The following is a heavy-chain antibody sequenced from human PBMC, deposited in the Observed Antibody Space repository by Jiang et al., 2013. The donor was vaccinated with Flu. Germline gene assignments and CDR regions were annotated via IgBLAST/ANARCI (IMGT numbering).Heavy chain of an antibody. Sequence: GAEVKKPGESLTISCKGSGYTFTSYWIVWVRQMPGKGLEWMGIIYPGDSDTRYSPSFQGQVTISVDKSITTAYLQWSSLKASDTAMYYCARRGMGYCTTASCDAPSHDAFEYGAKGQWSPSLQ. CDR3: ARRGMGYCTTASCDAPSHDAFE. CDR1: GYTFTSYW. V-gene: IGHV5-51*03. D-gene: IGHD2-2*01. J-gene: IGHJ3*02. CDR2: IYPGDSDT.